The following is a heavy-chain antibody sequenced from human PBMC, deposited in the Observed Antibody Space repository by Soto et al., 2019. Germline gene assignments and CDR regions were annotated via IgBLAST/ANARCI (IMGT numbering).Heavy chain of an antibody. J-gene: IGHJ4*02. CDR3: ARLSSSSSVYFDY. CDR2: INHSGST. V-gene: IGHV4-4*02. CDR1: GGSISSSNW. D-gene: IGHD6-6*01. Sequence: SETLSLTCAVSGGSISSSNWWSWIRQPPGKGLEWIGEINHSGSTNYNPSLKSRVTISVDTSKNQFSLKLSAVTAADTAVYYCARLSSSSSVYFDYWGQGTLVTVSS.